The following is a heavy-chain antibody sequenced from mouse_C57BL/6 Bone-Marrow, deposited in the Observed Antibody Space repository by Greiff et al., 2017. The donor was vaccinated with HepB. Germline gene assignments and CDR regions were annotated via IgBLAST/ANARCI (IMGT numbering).Heavy chain of an antibody. D-gene: IGHD1-1*01. J-gene: IGHJ2*01. V-gene: IGHV5-6*01. CDR1: GFTFSSYG. CDR3: ARHVYYGSSFFDY. Sequence: EVKLLESGGDLVKPGGSLKLSCAASGFTFSSYGMSWVRQTPDKRLEWVATISSGGSYTYYPDSVKGRFTISRDNAKNTLYLQMSSLKSEDTAMYYCARHVYYGSSFFDYWGQGTTLTVSS. CDR2: ISSGGSYT.